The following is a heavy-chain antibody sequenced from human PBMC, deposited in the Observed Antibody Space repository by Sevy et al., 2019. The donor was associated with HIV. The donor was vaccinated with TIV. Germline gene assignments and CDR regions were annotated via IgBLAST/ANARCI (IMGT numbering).Heavy chain of an antibody. D-gene: IGHD2-15*01. Sequence: GGSLRLSCVASGFSFSSYGMHWVRQAPGKGLEWVAVIWYDGSNKEYADSVKGRFTISRDNSKDTLYLQMNSLRAEDTAVYYCAKGFCSGATCPRDYYYYGMDVWGQGTTVTVSS. CDR3: AKGFCSGATCPRDYYYYGMDV. CDR2: IWYDGSNK. J-gene: IGHJ6*02. CDR1: GFSFSSYG. V-gene: IGHV3-33*06.